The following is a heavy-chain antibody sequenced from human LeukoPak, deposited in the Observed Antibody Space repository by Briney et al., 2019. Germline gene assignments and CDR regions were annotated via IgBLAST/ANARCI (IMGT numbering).Heavy chain of an antibody. CDR2: ISSTGSTI. J-gene: IGHJ4*02. Sequence: PGGSLRLSCAASGFSFSDFYMTWIRQAPGKGLEWFAYISSTGSTIYYADSVKGRFTISGDKAKNSLYLQMNSLRVEDTAVYYCARDYKYAFDNWGQGTLVTVSS. CDR3: ARDYKYAFDN. CDR1: GFSFSDFY. D-gene: IGHD5-24*01. V-gene: IGHV3-11*04.